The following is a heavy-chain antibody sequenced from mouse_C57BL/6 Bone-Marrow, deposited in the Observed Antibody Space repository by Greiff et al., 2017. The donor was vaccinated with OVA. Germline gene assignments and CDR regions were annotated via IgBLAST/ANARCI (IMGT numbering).Heavy chain of an antibody. D-gene: IGHD1-1*01. CDR1: GFSLTSYG. Sequence: QVQLQQSGPGLVQPSQSLSITCTVSGFSLTSYGVHWVRQSPGKGLEWLGVLWRGGSTDYNAAFMSRLSITKDNSKSQVFFKMNSLQADDTAIYYCAKLRHTTVPRDCAMDYWGQGTSVTVSS. CDR2: LWRGGST. J-gene: IGHJ4*01. V-gene: IGHV2-5*01. CDR3: AKLRHTTVPRDCAMDY.